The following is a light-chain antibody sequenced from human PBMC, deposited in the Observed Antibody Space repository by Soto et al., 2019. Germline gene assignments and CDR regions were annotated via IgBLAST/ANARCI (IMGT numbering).Light chain of an antibody. Sequence: EIVMTQSPDTLYVSPGGGATLSCRASQSVRTKLAWYQQKAGQAPRLLIYGASTRATGIPDRFSGSGSGTDFTLTISSLEPEDFATYYCQQYNSYPWTFGQGTKVDIK. CDR2: GAS. CDR3: QQYNSYPWT. J-gene: IGKJ1*01. V-gene: IGKV3-15*01. CDR1: QSVRTK.